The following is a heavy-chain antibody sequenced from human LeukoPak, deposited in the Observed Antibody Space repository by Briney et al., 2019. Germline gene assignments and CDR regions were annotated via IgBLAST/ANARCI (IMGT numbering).Heavy chain of an antibody. CDR3: AGVSRSSWYDY. J-gene: IGHJ4*02. D-gene: IGHD6-13*01. CDR1: GLPFSNAW. Sequence: GGSLILACGVSGLPFSNAWMRWVRQAPGKGLEWDGRIKSKTDGGKPEYAVPVKGRFTISRDNSKNTLYLQMNSVKTEDTSVYYCAGVSRSSWYDYWGQGTLVTVSS. CDR2: IKSKTDGGKP. V-gene: IGHV3-15*01.